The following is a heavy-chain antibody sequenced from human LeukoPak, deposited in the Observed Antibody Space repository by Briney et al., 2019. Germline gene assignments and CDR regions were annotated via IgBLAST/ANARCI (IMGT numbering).Heavy chain of an antibody. Sequence: GGSLRLSCAASGFTFSSYAMSWVRKAPGKGLEWVSAISGSGGSTYYADSVKGRFTISRDNSKNTLYLQMNSLRAEDTAVYYCAKDPSTPWQLPLYYFDYWGQGTLVTVSS. CDR2: ISGSGGST. J-gene: IGHJ4*02. V-gene: IGHV3-23*01. CDR1: GFTFSSYA. D-gene: IGHD2-15*01. CDR3: AKDPSTPWQLPLYYFDY.